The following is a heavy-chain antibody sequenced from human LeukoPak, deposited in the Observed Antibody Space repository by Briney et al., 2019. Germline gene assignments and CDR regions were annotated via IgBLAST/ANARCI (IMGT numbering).Heavy chain of an antibody. CDR2: INWNGGST. J-gene: IGHJ4*02. Sequence: PGGSLRLSCAASGFTFDDYGMSWVRQAPGKGLEWVSGINWNGGSTGYADSVKGRFTISRDNAKNSLYLQMNSLRAEDTALYYCATQRREDVLLWFGESYYFDYWGQGTLVTASS. V-gene: IGHV3-20*04. CDR3: ATQRREDVLLWFGESYYFDY. CDR1: GFTFDDYG. D-gene: IGHD3-10*01.